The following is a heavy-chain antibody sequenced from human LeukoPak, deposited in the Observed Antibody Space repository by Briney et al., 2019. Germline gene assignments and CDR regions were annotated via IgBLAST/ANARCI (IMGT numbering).Heavy chain of an antibody. D-gene: IGHD2-2*01. Sequence: ASVKVSCKASGYTFTAYYMHWVRQAPGQGLECMGWINPNSGGTNSAQKFEGRVTMTRDTSISTAYMELSSLRPDDTAVYYCARHAGGGYCSSTSCYEYYYYYGMDVWGQGTTVTVSS. CDR3: ARHAGGGYCSSTSCYEYYYYYGMDV. CDR2: INPNSGGT. CDR1: GYTFTAYY. V-gene: IGHV1-2*02. J-gene: IGHJ6*02.